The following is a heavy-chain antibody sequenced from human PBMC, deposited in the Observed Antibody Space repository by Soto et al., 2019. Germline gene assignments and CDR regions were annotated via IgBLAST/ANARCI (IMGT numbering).Heavy chain of an antibody. Sequence: NPGGSLRLSCAASGFTFSSYSMNWVRQAPGKGLEWVSSISSSSSYIYYADSVKGRFTISRDNSKNTLYLQMNSLRAEDTAVYYCAKEWSYSSGWSHVDDWGQGTQVTVSS. CDR1: GFTFSSYS. CDR3: AKEWSYSSGWSHVDD. D-gene: IGHD6-19*01. V-gene: IGHV3-21*04. CDR2: ISSSSSYI. J-gene: IGHJ4*02.